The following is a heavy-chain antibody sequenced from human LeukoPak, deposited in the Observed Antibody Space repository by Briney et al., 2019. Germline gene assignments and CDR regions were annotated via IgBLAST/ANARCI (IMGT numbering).Heavy chain of an antibody. CDR3: AREEYYYDSSGYFHYYMDV. Sequence: SETLSLTCTVSGGSIRSHYWNWIRQPPGKGLEWIGYVSYSWSTNYNPSLKSRVTISVDTSKNQFSLKLSSVTAADTSVYYCAREEYYYDSSGYFHYYMDVWDTGTTVTVSS. CDR1: GGSIRSHY. J-gene: IGHJ6*03. V-gene: IGHV4-59*11. D-gene: IGHD3-22*01. CDR2: VSYSWST.